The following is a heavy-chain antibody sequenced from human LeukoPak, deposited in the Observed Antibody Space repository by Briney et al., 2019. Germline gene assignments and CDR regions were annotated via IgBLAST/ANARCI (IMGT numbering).Heavy chain of an antibody. CDR3: ARGSSPLGNYYYYMDV. Sequence: SQTLSLTCTVSSGSISSGYYYWSWIRQPAGKGLEWIGRIYISGSTNYSPSLKSRVTISVVTSKNQFSLRLTSVTAADTAVYYCARGSSPLGNYYYYMDVWGKGTTVTVSS. CDR2: IYISGST. D-gene: IGHD6-6*01. V-gene: IGHV4-61*02. J-gene: IGHJ6*03. CDR1: SGSISSGYYY.